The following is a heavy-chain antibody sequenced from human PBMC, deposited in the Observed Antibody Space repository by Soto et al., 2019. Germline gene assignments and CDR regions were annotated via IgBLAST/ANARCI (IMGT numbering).Heavy chain of an antibody. Sequence: ASVKVSCKASGYTFTSYDINWVRQATGQGLEWMGWMNPNSGNTGYAQKFQGRVTMTRNTSISTAYMELSSLRSEETAVYYCARGRVGELFDTLYYYYYYMDVWGKGTTVTVSS. J-gene: IGHJ6*03. CDR2: MNPNSGNT. CDR1: GYTFTSYD. D-gene: IGHD3-10*01. V-gene: IGHV1-8*01. CDR3: ARGRVGELFDTLYYYYYYMDV.